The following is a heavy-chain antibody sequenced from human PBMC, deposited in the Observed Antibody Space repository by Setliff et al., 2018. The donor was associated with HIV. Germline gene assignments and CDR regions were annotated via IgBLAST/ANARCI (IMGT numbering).Heavy chain of an antibody. CDR1: GYTFTSYY. D-gene: IGHD2-2*01. CDR2: INPSGGST. CDR3: ARVAGDCSSTSCSKPYDH. J-gene: IGHJ5*02. Sequence: ASVKVSCKASGYTFTSYYMHWVRQAPGQGLEWMGIINPSGGSTSYAQKFQGRVTMTRDTSTSTVYMELSSLRSEDTAVYYCARVAGDCSSTSCSKPYDHWGQGTLVTV. V-gene: IGHV1-46*01.